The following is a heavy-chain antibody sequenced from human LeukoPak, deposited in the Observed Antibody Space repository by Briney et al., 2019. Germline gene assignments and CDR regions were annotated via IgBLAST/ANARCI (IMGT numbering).Heavy chain of an antibody. V-gene: IGHV3-23*01. CDR2: ISGSGGST. Sequence: PGGSLRLSCAASGFTFSSYAMSWVRQAPGKGLEWVSAISGSGGSTYYADSVKGRFTISRDNSKNTLYLQMNSLRAEDTAVYYCAKVNGGEMATRLFDYWGQGTLVTVSS. J-gene: IGHJ4*02. CDR1: GFTFSSYA. CDR3: AKVNGGEMATRLFDY. D-gene: IGHD5-24*01.